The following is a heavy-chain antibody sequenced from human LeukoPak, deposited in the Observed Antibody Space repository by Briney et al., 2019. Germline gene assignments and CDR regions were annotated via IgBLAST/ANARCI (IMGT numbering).Heavy chain of an antibody. CDR2: MYLSGTT. CDR3: AGLVGRYSSGLYYYYFDY. CDR1: GDSINSLDL. J-gene: IGHJ4*02. Sequence: PSETLSLTCTVSGDSINSLDLWSWVRQPPGKGLEWIGEMYLSGTTHSNPSVKSRVTISIDKSKNQFFLNLSSVTAADTAVHYCAGLVGRYSSGLYYYYFDYWGQGTLATVSS. D-gene: IGHD3-22*01. V-gene: IGHV4-4*02.